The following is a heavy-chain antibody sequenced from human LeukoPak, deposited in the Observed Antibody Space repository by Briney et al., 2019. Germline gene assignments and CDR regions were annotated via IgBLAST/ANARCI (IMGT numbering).Heavy chain of an antibody. V-gene: IGHV1-46*01. J-gene: IGHJ4*02. D-gene: IGHD6-19*01. CDR2: INPTGGST. CDR3: ARERGVYSSGWYVD. Sequence: ASVKVSCKASGYTFTSYYMHWVRQAPGQGLEWMGLINPTGGSTGYAQKFQGRVTMTRDMSTSTAYMELRSLRSDDTAVYYCARERGVYSSGWYVDWGQGTLVTVSS. CDR1: GYTFTSYY.